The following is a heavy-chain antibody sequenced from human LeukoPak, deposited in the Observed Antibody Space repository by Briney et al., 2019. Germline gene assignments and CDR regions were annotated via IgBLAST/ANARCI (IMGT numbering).Heavy chain of an antibody. Sequence: PGGSLRLSCETSGFIFSNYAMHWVRQTPGKGLEWVAVIWYDASNKYYADSVKGRFTISRDNSKNTLYLHMNSLRDDDTAVYYCVRGVGVSRFNYLDPWGQGTLVIVSS. CDR2: IWYDASNK. CDR3: VRGVGVSRFNYLDP. CDR1: GFIFSNYA. D-gene: IGHD1-7*01. V-gene: IGHV3-33*01. J-gene: IGHJ5*02.